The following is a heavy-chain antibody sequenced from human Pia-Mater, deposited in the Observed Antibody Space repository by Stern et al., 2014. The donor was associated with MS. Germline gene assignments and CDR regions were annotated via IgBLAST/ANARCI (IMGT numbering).Heavy chain of an antibody. V-gene: IGHV3-7*01. CDR3: ARDVGDY. Sequence: EVQLVESGGGLVQPGGSLRLSCAASGFTFSTYWMTWVRQAPWKGLEWVATIKPDGSEKYYVDSVKGRFTISRDNAKNLMYLQLNRLKAEETAMYYCARDVGDYWGHGTLVTVSS. CDR1: GFTFSTYW. CDR2: IKPDGSEK. J-gene: IGHJ4*01. D-gene: IGHD2-15*01.